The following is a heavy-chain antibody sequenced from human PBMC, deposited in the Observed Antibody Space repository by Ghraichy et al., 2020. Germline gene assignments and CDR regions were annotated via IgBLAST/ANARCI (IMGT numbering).Heavy chain of an antibody. Sequence: SETLSLTCTVSGDSITSRNYYWAWIRQPPGMGLEWIGSVYYSGSTFYTQSLKSRVSISLDSSKSQFSLKLNSVTAADTAVYYCARDRTLRSGAFDIWGQGTMVTVS. CDR2: VYYSGST. CDR3: ARDRTLRSGAFDI. V-gene: IGHV4-39*07. CDR1: GDSITSRNYY. D-gene: IGHD3-16*01. J-gene: IGHJ3*02.